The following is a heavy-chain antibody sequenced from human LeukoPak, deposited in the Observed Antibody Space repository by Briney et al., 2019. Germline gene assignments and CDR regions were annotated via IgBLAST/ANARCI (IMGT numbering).Heavy chain of an antibody. CDR2: IYHSGST. Sequence: PSQTLSLTCAVSGGSISSGGYSWSWIRQPPGKGLEWIGYIYHSGSTYYNPSLKSRVTISVDRSKNQFSLKLSSVTAADTAVYYCARFDGSGSYSKSPVGAFDIWGQGTMVTVSS. CDR3: ARFDGSGSYSKSPVGAFDI. D-gene: IGHD3-10*01. J-gene: IGHJ3*02. V-gene: IGHV4-30-2*01. CDR1: GGSISSGGYS.